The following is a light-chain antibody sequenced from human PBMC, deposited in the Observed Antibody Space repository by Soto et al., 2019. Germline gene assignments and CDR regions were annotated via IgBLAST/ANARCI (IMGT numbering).Light chain of an antibody. V-gene: IGLV2-11*01. CDR1: SSDVGGYNY. CDR3: CSYAGSYTYV. J-gene: IGLJ1*01. Sequence: QSALTQPRSVSGSPGQSVTISCTGTSSDVGGYNYVSWYQQHPGKAPKLMIYDVSKRPSGVPDRFSGSKSGNTDSLTISGLQAEDEADYYCCSYAGSYTYVFGTGTQLTVL. CDR2: DVS.